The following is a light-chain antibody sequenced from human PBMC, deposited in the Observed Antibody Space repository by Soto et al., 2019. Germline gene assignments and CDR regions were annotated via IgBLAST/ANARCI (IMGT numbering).Light chain of an antibody. V-gene: IGLV2-14*01. J-gene: IGLJ1*01. CDR3: SSYASTNTDV. CDR2: EVS. Sequence: QSALTQPASVSGSPGQSITISCTGTSSDVGGYKYVSWYQQHPGKAPKLIIYEVSNRPSGVSNRFSGSKSGNTASLTISGLQAEDEADYYCSSYASTNTDVFATGTKLTVL. CDR1: SSDVGGYKY.